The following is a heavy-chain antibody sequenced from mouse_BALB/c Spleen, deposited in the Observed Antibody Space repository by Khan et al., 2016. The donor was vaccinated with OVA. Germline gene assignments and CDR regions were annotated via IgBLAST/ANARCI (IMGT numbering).Heavy chain of an antibody. CDR1: GYSITSDYA. D-gene: IGHD1-1*01. CDR3: SRYLEYYGRGDFDD. Sequence: EVQLQESGPGLVKPSQSLSLTCTVTGYSITSDYAWNWIRQFPGNKLEWMGYISYSNRTNYNPSHKSRISITRDTSKNQFFLQLNSVTTEDTATYYGSRYLEYYGRGDFDDWDAGTTFTVSS. CDR2: ISYSNRT. V-gene: IGHV3-2*02. J-gene: IGHJ1*01.